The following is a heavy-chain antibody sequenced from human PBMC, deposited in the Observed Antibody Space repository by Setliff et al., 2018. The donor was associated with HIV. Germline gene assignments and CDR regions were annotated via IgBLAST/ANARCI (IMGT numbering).Heavy chain of an antibody. Sequence: PGGSLRLSCAASGFTFSSYEMNWVRQAPGKGLEWVSAISGSGSSTYYADSVKGRFTMSRDNSKNTLYLQMNSLRAEDTALYYCAKDSSAYFLSGPRRAFDIWGQGTMVTVSS. J-gene: IGHJ3*02. V-gene: IGHV3-23*01. CDR1: GFTFSSYE. CDR2: ISGSGSST. D-gene: IGHD3-22*01. CDR3: AKDSSAYFLSGPRRAFDI.